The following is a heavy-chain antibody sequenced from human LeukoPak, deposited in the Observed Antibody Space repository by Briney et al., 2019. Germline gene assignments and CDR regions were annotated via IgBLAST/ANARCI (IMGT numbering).Heavy chain of an antibody. D-gene: IGHD5-18*01. CDR3: ARGRIGYSYGQTTYNWFDP. J-gene: IGHJ5*02. Sequence: SETLSLACAVSGGSITNSNWWSWVRQPPGKGLEWIGYIYYSGSTNYNPSLKSRVTISVDTSKNQFSLKLSSVTAADTAVYYCARGRIGYSYGQTTYNWFDPWGQGTLVTVSS. CDR2: IYYSGST. V-gene: IGHV4-4*02. CDR1: GGSITNSNW.